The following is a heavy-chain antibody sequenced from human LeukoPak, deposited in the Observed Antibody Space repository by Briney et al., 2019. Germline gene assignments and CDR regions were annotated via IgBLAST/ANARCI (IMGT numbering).Heavy chain of an antibody. Sequence: PGGSLRLSCAASGFTFDDYAMHWVRHAPGKGLEWVALISWEGDTTYYADSVRGRFTISRANSKNSLYLQMNSLRTEDTAFYYCTRDTDYGSATNYFDSWGQGTLVSVSS. CDR3: TRDTDYGSATNYFDS. CDR2: ISWEGDTT. D-gene: IGHD3-10*01. V-gene: IGHV3-43*01. J-gene: IGHJ4*02. CDR1: GFTFDDYA.